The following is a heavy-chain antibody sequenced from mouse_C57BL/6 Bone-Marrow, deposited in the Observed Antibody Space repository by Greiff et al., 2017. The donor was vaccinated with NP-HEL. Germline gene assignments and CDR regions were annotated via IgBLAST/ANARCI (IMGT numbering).Heavy chain of an antibody. V-gene: IGHV1-5*01. CDR2: IYPGNSDI. Sequence: VQLQQSGTVLARPGASVKMSCKTSGYTFTSYWMHWVKQRPGQGLEWIGAIYPGNSDISYNHGCKGQAKLSAVTSASTAFMQLTSLTNEDSAVYYCTRRWLLGDFDYWGQGTTLTVSS. J-gene: IGHJ2*01. D-gene: IGHD2-3*01. CDR1: GYTFTSYW. CDR3: TRRWLLGDFDY.